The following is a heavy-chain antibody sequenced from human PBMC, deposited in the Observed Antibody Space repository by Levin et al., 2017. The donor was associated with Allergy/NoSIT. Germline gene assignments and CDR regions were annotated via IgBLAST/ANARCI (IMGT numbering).Heavy chain of an antibody. J-gene: IGHJ6*03. CDR2: IYYSGST. V-gene: IGHV4-30-4*01. CDR1: GGSISSGDYY. D-gene: IGHD3-10*01. CDR3: ARSHYYGSGSYYYYYYYMDV. Sequence: SETLSLTCTVSGGSISSGDYYWSWIRQPPGKGLEWIGYIYYSGSTYYNPSLKSRVTISVDTSKNQFSLKLSSVTAADTAVYYCARSHYYGSGSYYYYYYYMDVWGKGTTVTVSS.